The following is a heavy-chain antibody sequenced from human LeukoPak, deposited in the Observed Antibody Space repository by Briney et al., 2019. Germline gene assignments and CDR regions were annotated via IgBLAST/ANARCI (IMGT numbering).Heavy chain of an antibody. CDR3: ARDADGGYVRPLRY. CDR2: IIPNSVDT. D-gene: IGHD5-12*01. CDR1: GYSFTGYY. J-gene: IGHJ4*02. Sequence: ASVKVSCKTSGYSFTGYYIHWVRQAPGQGLEWMGRIIPNSVDTKYAQKFQGRVVMSTDTSITTAYMYLSGLTSDDTAVYYCARDADGGYVRPLRYWGQGTLVTVSS. V-gene: IGHV1-2*06.